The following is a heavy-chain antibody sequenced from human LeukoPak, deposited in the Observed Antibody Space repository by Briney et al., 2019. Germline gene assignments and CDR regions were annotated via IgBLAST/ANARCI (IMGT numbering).Heavy chain of an antibody. D-gene: IGHD5-12*01. J-gene: IGHJ3*02. CDR3: ARGMSGYTEDPFDI. CDR2: ISAYNGNT. CDR1: GYTFTSYS. Sequence: ASVKVSCKASGYTFTSYSINWVRQAPGQGFEWMAWISAYNGNTNYAQKFHGRVTLTRDTSTTTAYMELRSLRSDDTAVYFCARGMSGYTEDPFDIWGQGTVVTVSS. V-gene: IGHV1-18*01.